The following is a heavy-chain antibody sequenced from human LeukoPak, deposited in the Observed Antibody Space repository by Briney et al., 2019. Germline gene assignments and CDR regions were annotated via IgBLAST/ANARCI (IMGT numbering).Heavy chain of an antibody. V-gene: IGHV1-18*01. D-gene: IGHD3-22*01. Sequence: ASVKVSCTASGYTFTSYGISWARHAPGHGLEWMGWISAYNGNTNYAQKLQGRVTMTTHTSTSTAYMELRSLRSDDTAVYYFARGRQHRIAVCEYYYDSSGYLSRLFDPWGQGTLVTVSS. CDR2: ISAYNGNT. CDR3: ARGRQHRIAVCEYYYDSSGYLSRLFDP. CDR1: GYTFTSYG. J-gene: IGHJ5*02.